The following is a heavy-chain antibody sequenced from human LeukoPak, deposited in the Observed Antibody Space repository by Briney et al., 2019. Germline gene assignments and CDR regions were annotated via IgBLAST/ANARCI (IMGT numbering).Heavy chain of an antibody. CDR2: IYYSGST. Sequence: SETLSLTCTVSGGSISSYYWSWIRQPPGKGLEWIGYIYYSGSTNYNPSLKSRVTISVDTSKNQFSLKLSSVTAADTAVYYCARVGGSSGWYYYNINYLDYWGQGTLVTVSS. D-gene: IGHD6-19*01. J-gene: IGHJ4*02. CDR3: ARVGGSSGWYYYNINYLDY. CDR1: GGSISSYY. V-gene: IGHV4-59*01.